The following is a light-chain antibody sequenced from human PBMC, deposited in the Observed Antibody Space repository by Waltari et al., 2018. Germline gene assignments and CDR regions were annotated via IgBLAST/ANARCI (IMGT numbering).Light chain of an antibody. CDR1: SSNIGRNT. J-gene: IGLJ2*01. Sequence: QSVLTQPPSASGTPGQRVNISCSGGSSNIGRNTVNWYQHVPGTAPKLLIYYNNQRASGVADRFSGSMSDTSASLAISGLQSEDEATYYCSVWDDSLNGVIFGGGTNLAVL. CDR3: SVWDDSLNGVI. CDR2: YNN. V-gene: IGLV1-44*01.